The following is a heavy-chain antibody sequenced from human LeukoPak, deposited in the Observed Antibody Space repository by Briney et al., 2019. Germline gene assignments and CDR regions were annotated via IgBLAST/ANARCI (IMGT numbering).Heavy chain of an antibody. V-gene: IGHV4-34*01. CDR1: GFTFDTYA. D-gene: IGHD3-22*01. CDR3: ARVRPYDSSGRYFDY. J-gene: IGHJ4*02. Sequence: GSLRLSCAASGFTFDTYAMSWIRQPPGKGLEWIGEINHSGSTNYNPSLKSRVTISVDTSKNQFSLKLSSVTAADTAVYYCARVRPYDSSGRYFDYWGQGTLVTVSS. CDR2: INHSGST.